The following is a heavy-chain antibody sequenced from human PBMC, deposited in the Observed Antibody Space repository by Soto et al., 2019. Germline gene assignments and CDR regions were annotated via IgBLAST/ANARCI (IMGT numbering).Heavy chain of an antibody. J-gene: IGHJ6*02. CDR3: TTDLQAYCDGTTCYAGNYYYDDMDV. CDR1: GFSFRNAW. D-gene: IGHD2-2*01. CDR2: IKSQGDGGTR. Sequence: GGSLRLSCAASGFSFRNAWMSWVHQAPGKGLEWVGHIKSQGDGGTRDYAAPVKGRFTISRDDSKNTLFLQMNSLKNEDTAVYFCTTDLQAYCDGTTCYAGNYYYDDMDVWGQGTTVTVSS. V-gene: IGHV3-15*01.